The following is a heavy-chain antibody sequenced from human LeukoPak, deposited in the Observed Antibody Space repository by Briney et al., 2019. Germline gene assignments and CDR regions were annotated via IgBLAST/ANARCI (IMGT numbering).Heavy chain of an antibody. CDR3: ARAGWYCSGGSCYDY. J-gene: IGHJ4*02. V-gene: IGHV3-21*01. CDR1: GFTFSSYS. Sequence: KTGGSLRLSCAASGFTFSSYSMNWVRQAPGKGLEWVSSISSSSSYIYYADSVKGRFTISRDNAKNSLYLQMNSLRAEDTAAYYCARAGWYCSGGSCYDYWGQGTLVTVSS. D-gene: IGHD2-15*01. CDR2: ISSSSSYI.